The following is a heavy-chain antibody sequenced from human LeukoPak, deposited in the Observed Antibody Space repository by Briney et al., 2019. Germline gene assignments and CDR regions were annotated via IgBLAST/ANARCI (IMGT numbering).Heavy chain of an antibody. D-gene: IGHD2-2*02. CDR3: ARHVRYCSSTSCYMVSYGMDV. CDR2: INHSGST. Sequence: PSETLSLTCAVYGGSFSGYYWSWIRQPPGKGLEWIGEINHSGSTNYNPSLKSRVTISVDTSKNQFSLKLSSVTAADTAVYYCARHVRYCSSTSCYMVSYGMDVWGQGTTVTVSS. CDR1: GGSFSGYY. J-gene: IGHJ6*02. V-gene: IGHV4-34*01.